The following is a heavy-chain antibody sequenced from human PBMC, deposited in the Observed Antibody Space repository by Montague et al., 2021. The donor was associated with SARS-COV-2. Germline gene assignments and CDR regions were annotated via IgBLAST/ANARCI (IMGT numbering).Heavy chain of an antibody. Sequence: SLRLSCAASGFTFSSYSMNWVRQAPGKGLEWVSSIGSSSSYIYYADSVKGRFTISRDNAKNSLYLQMNSLRAEDTAVYYCARDGDYYDSSGILDYWGQGTLVTVSS. V-gene: IGHV3-21*01. CDR1: GFTFSSYS. D-gene: IGHD3-22*01. CDR3: ARDGDYYDSSGILDY. J-gene: IGHJ4*02. CDR2: IGSSSSYI.